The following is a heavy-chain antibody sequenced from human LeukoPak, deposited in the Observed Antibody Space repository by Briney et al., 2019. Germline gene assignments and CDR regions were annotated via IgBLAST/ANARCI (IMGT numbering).Heavy chain of an antibody. Sequence: GGSLRLSCAASGFTFSSYGMHWVRQAPGKGLEWVAVISYDGSKKYYADSVKGRLTISRDNCKNTLYLQINSLRAEDPAVYYCGKDLYSDDFELNPLGYWGQRTLVTASS. CDR3: GKDLYSDDFELNPLGY. CDR1: GFTFSSYG. V-gene: IGHV3-30*18. CDR2: ISYDGSKK. D-gene: IGHD3/OR15-3a*01. J-gene: IGHJ4*02.